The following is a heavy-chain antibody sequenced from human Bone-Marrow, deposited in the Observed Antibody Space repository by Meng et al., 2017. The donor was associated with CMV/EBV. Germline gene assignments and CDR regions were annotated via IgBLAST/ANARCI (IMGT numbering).Heavy chain of an antibody. V-gene: IGHV3-53*01. J-gene: IGHJ4*02. CDR2: IYSGGST. CDR3: ARGKYSSLNWAY. Sequence: GESLKISCAASGFTVSSNYMSWVRQAPGKGLEWVSVIYSGGSTYYADSVKGRFTISRDNSKNTLYLQMNSLRAEDTAVYYCARGKYSSLNWAYWGQGNLVNVSS. CDR1: GFTVSSNY. D-gene: IGHD6-6*01.